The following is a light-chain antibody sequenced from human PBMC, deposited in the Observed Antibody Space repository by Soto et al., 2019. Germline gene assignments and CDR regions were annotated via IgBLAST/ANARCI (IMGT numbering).Light chain of an antibody. J-gene: IGLJ2*01. CDR1: SSDVGTFNY. V-gene: IGLV2-14*03. CDR3: SSYSTRSTLV. Sequence: QSALTQPASVSGSPGQSITISCTGTSSDVGTFNYVSWYQQHPGTAPKLMIYDVSNRPSGVSIRFSGSKSGTTASLTISGLPDEDEADYYCSSYSTRSTLVFGGGTKVTVL. CDR2: DVS.